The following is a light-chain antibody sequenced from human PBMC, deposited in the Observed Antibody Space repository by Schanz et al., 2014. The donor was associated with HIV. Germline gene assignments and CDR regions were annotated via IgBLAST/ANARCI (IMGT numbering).Light chain of an antibody. J-gene: IGLJ3*02. CDR3: ATWDDSLKGWV. CDR1: SSNFRSNA. CDR2: NTY. V-gene: IGLV1-44*01. Sequence: QSVLTQPPSASGTPGQRVTISCSGSSSNFRSNAVNWYQQLPGTAPTLVIYNTYHRPSGVPDRFSGSQSGASASLAISGLQSEDEADFYCATWDDSLKGWVFGGGTKLTV.